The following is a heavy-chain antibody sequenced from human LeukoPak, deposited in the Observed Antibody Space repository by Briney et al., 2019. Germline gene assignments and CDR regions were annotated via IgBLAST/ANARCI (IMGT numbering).Heavy chain of an antibody. J-gene: IGHJ4*02. CDR2: ISDSGGST. D-gene: IGHD3-22*01. CDR1: GFTFDDYG. Sequence: PGGSLRLSCAASGFTFDDYGMSWVRQAPGKGLEWVSAISDSGGSTYYADSVKGRFTISRDNSKNTLYLQMNSLRAEDTAVYYCVDYYDGFFDYWGQGTLVIVSS. V-gene: IGHV3-23*01. CDR3: VDYYDGFFDY.